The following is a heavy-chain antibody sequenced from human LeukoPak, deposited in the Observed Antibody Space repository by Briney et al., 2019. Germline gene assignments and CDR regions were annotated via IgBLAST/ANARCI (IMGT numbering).Heavy chain of an antibody. D-gene: IGHD6-13*01. V-gene: IGHV3-9*03. CDR2: ISWNSGSI. CDR3: AKDTGGSSWYYFDY. CDR1: GFTFDDYA. J-gene: IGHJ4*02. Sequence: SLRLSCAASGFTFDDYAMHWVRQAPGKGLEWVSGISWNSGSIGYADSVKGRFTISRDNAKNSLYLQMNSLRAEDMALYYCAKDTGGSSWYYFDYWGQGTLVTVSS.